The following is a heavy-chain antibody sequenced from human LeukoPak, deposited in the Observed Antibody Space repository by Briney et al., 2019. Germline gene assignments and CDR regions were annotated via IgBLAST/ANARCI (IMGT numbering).Heavy chain of an antibody. CDR3: ARISDSRVDTAMVTHDY. J-gene: IGHJ4*02. D-gene: IGHD5-18*01. V-gene: IGHV1-69*06. CDR1: GGTFSSYA. Sequence: ASVKVSCKASGGTFSSYAISWVRQPPGQGLEWMGGIIPIFGTVNYAQKFQGRVTITADKSTSTAYMELSSLRSEDTAVYYCARISDSRVDTAMVTHDYWGQGTLVTVSS. CDR2: IIPIFGTV.